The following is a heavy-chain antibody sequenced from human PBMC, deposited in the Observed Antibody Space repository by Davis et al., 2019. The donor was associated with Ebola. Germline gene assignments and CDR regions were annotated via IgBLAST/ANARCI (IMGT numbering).Heavy chain of an antibody. Sequence: ASVKVSCKASGYTFTNYYMHWVRQAPGQGLEWMGMINPNDGRTIYAQKFQGRVTVTTDTSTTTVYIDMSSLRSEDTALYYCTTPGGQDSGYDVFDIWGQGTMVTVSS. CDR3: TTPGGQDSGYDVFDI. CDR2: INPNDGRT. J-gene: IGHJ3*02. D-gene: IGHD5-12*01. CDR1: GYTFTNYY. V-gene: IGHV1-46*03.